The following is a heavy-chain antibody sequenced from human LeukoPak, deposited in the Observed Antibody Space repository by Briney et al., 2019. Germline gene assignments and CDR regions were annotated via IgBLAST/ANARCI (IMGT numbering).Heavy chain of an antibody. V-gene: IGHV1-2*02. Sequence: ASVKVSCKASGYTFTGYYMHWVRQAPGQGLEWMGWINVNSGGTNYAQKFQGRVTMTRDTSISTAYMELSRLRSDDTAVYYCARIYCSSSSCYYFDYWGQGTLVTVPS. CDR2: INVNSGGT. D-gene: IGHD2-2*01. CDR3: ARIYCSSSSCYYFDY. CDR1: GYTFTGYY. J-gene: IGHJ4*02.